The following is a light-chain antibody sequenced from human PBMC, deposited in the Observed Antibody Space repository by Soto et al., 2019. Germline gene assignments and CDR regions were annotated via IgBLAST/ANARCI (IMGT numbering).Light chain of an antibody. CDR1: QSVSTRY. CDR3: QLYGSSPRWT. Sequence: EIVLTQSPGTLSLSPGERATLSCRASQSVSTRYLAWYQQRPGQAPRLLIHGASSRATGIPDRFSGSGSGTDFTLIISRLEPEDFVVYYCQLYGSSPRWTFSQGTKVEIK. J-gene: IGKJ1*01. V-gene: IGKV3-20*01. CDR2: GAS.